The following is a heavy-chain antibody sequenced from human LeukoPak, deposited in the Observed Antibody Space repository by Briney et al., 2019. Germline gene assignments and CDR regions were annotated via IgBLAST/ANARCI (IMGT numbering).Heavy chain of an antibody. CDR2: MEEYGSYI. Sequence: ETLSLTCTVSGGSISSSSYYWGWIRQPPGKGLEWVAIMEEYGSYIFYVDSVKGRFIISRDNARNSLYLQMNNLRAEDTAVYYCARPRGCGSARCNNFDSWGQGTLVTVSS. D-gene: IGHD2-2*01. V-gene: IGHV3-7*01. CDR3: ARPRGCGSARCNNFDS. J-gene: IGHJ4*02. CDR1: GGSISSSSYY.